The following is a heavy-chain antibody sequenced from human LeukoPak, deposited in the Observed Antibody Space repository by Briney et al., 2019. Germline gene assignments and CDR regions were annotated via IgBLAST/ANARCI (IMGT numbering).Heavy chain of an antibody. D-gene: IGHD6-13*01. V-gene: IGHV3-23*01. CDR2: ISGSGGTT. Sequence: SLRLSCAVSGFTFSSYAISWVRQAPGKVLEWVSGISGSGGTTYYADSVKGRFTISREESKNTVYLQMISLRGEDTAVYFCARWGGSRWHDFDYWGQGTLVTVSS. J-gene: IGHJ4*02. CDR1: GFTFSSYA. CDR3: ARWGGSRWHDFDY.